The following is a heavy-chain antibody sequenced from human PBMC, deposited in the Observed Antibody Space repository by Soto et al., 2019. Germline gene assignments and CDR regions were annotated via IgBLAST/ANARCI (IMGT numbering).Heavy chain of an antibody. D-gene: IGHD1-1*01. CDR3: ARVGKDRGEKIVQLIYADYYYYYMDV. CDR1: GYTFTSFA. Sequence: QVQLVQSGAEVKKPGASVKVSCEASGYTFTSFAISWVRQAPGQGLEWLGWISPYNGNADYAQKFQGRVTMTTDTSTSTAYMELWSLKSDDTAVYFCARVGKDRGEKIVQLIYADYYYYYMDVWGKGTTVTVSS. CDR2: ISPYNGNA. V-gene: IGHV1-18*01. J-gene: IGHJ6*03.